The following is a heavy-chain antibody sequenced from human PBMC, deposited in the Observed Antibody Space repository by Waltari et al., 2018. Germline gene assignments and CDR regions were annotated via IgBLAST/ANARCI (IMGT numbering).Heavy chain of an antibody. J-gene: IGHJ6*02. Sequence: EVQLVESGGGLVQPGGSLRLSCAASGFTFSSYSMNWVRQAPGKGLEWVSYISSSSSTIYYADSVKGRFTISRDNAKNSLYLQMNSLRAEDTAVYYCARVDHSSSWYPDYYYYGMDVWGQGTTVTVSS. V-gene: IGHV3-48*01. CDR3: ARVDHSSSWYPDYYYYGMDV. CDR2: ISSSSSTI. CDR1: GFTFSSYS. D-gene: IGHD6-13*01.